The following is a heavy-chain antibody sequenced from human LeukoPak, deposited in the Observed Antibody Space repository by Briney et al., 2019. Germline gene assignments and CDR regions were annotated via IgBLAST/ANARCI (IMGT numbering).Heavy chain of an antibody. CDR3: AELGITMIGGV. J-gene: IGHJ6*04. D-gene: IGHD3-10*02. CDR1: GFTFSSYE. V-gene: IGHV3-48*03. Sequence: GSLRLSCAASGFTFSSYEMNWVRQAPGKGLEWVSYISSSGSTIYYADSVKGRFTISRDNAKNSLYLQMNSLRAEDTAVYYCAELGITMIGGVWGKGTTVTVSS. CDR2: ISSSGSTI.